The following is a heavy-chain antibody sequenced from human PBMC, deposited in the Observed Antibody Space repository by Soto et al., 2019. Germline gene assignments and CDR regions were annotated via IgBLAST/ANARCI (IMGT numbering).Heavy chain of an antibody. CDR2: IIPIFGTA. V-gene: IGHV1-69*06. Sequence: QVQLVQSGAEVKKPGSSVKVSCKASGGTFSSYAISWVRQAPGQGLEWMGGIIPIFGTANYAQKFQGRVTSTADKSTSTAYMELSSLRSEDTAVYYCARCGDFWSGYYNYYYYGMDVWGQGTTVTVSS. CDR3: ARCGDFWSGYYNYYYYGMDV. CDR1: GGTFSSYA. D-gene: IGHD3-3*01. J-gene: IGHJ6*02.